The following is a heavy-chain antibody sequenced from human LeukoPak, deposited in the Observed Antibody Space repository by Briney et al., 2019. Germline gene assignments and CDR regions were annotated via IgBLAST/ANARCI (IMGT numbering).Heavy chain of an antibody. CDR2: IYTSGCT. V-gene: IGHV4-4*09. J-gene: IGHJ6*03. Sequence: SETLSLTRTVSGGFLSSYYGSWVRQPPGRGRAWVGYIYTSGCTNYNPSLKSRVTLSVDTSKKQFSLKLSSVTAADTAVYYCARLGRRGVVVPAPYYMDVWGKGTTVTVPS. CDR1: GGFLSSYY. CDR3: ARLGRRGVVVPAPYYMDV. D-gene: IGHD2-2*01.